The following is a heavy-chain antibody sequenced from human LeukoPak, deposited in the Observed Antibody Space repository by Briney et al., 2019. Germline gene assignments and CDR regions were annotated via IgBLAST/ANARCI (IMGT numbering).Heavy chain of an antibody. CDR2: INPNSGGT. Sequence: ASVKVSCKASGYTFTGYYIDWVRQAPGQGLEWMGWINPNSGGTNYAQKFQGRVTMTRDTYISTAYMELSRLRSDDTAVYYCARDEGTAATGYWGQGTLVTVSS. CDR3: ARDEGTAATGY. J-gene: IGHJ4*02. CDR1: GYTFTGYY. V-gene: IGHV1-2*02. D-gene: IGHD2-15*01.